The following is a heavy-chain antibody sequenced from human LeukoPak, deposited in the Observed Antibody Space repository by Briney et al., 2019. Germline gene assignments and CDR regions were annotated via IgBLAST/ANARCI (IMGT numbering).Heavy chain of an antibody. CDR1: GFTFSSYS. CDR2: ISSSSSTI. J-gene: IGHJ4*02. V-gene: IGHV3-48*01. CDR3: ERGGVIRFDY. D-gene: IGHD2-21*01. Sequence: GWSLRLSCAASGFTFSSYSMNWVRQAPGQGLEWVSYISSSSSTIYYADSVKGRFTISRDNAKNSLYLQMNSLRAEDTAVYYCERGGVIRFDYWGQETLVTVSS.